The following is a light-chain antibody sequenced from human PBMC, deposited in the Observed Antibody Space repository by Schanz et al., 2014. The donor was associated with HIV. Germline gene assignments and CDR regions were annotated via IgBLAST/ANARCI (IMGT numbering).Light chain of an antibody. Sequence: QSALTQPASVSGSPGQSITISCTGTSSDVGSYNLVSWYQQHPGKAPKLMIYDVSNRPSGVSNRFSGSKSGNTASLTISGLQAEDEADYYCCSYAGSSTLYVFGTGTKLTVL. CDR1: SSDVGSYNL. V-gene: IGLV2-23*02. J-gene: IGLJ1*01. CDR2: DVS. CDR3: CSYAGSSTLYV.